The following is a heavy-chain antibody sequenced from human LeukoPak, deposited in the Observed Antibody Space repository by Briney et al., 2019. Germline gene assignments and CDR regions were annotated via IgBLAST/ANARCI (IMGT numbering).Heavy chain of an antibody. CDR3: ARSYGSGSYGGAFDI. J-gene: IGHJ3*02. D-gene: IGHD3-10*01. V-gene: IGHV5-51*01. Sequence: GESLKISFKDSGYSFTSNWIAWVRQMPGKGLELMGIIYPGDSDTRYSPSFQGQVTMSADKSISTAYLQWSSLKASDTAMYYCARSYGSGSYGGAFDIWGQGPMVTVSS. CDR2: IYPGDSDT. CDR1: GYSFTSNW.